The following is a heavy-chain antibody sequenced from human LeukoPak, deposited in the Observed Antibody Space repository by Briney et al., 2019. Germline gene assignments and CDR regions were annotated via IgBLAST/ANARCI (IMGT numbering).Heavy chain of an antibody. Sequence: GGSLRLSCAASGFTFSSDWMHWVRQAPGEGLVWVSRINSVGSSTSYADSVKGRFTISRDNAKNTLNLQMNSLRAEDTAVYFCASLPPGLTAMVTSWGQGTLVLVSS. J-gene: IGHJ4*02. CDR2: INSVGSST. CDR1: GFTFSSDW. CDR3: ASLPPGLTAMVTS. D-gene: IGHD5-18*01. V-gene: IGHV3-74*01.